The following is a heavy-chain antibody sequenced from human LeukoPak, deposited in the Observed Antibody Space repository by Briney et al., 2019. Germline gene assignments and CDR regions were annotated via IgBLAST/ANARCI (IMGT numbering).Heavy chain of an antibody. CDR1: GGTFSSYA. V-gene: IGHV1-69*05. Sequence: ASVKVSCKASGGTFSSYAICWVRQAPGQGLEWMGGIIPIFGTANYAQKFQGRVTITTDESTSTAYMELSSLRSEDTAVYYCARDQLELGFDYWGQGTLVTVSS. J-gene: IGHJ4*02. CDR2: IIPIFGTA. D-gene: IGHD1-1*01. CDR3: ARDQLELGFDY.